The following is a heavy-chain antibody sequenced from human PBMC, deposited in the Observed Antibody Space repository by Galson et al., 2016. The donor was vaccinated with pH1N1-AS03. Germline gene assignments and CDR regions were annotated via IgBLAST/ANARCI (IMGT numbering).Heavy chain of an antibody. V-gene: IGHV3-74*01. J-gene: IGHJ4*02. Sequence: SLRLSCAASGFTFSDYTMHWVRQPPGGGLVWVSRIPGDLSITTYTDSVKGRFTISTDNAKNTLYLQMNGLRAEDTAVYYCARSTEGRFDCWGQGILVTVSS. CDR1: GFTFSDYT. D-gene: IGHD2-15*01. CDR2: IPGDLSIT. CDR3: ARSTEGRFDC.